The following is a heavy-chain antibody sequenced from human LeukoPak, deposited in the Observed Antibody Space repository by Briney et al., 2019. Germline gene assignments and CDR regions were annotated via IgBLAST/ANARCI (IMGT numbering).Heavy chain of an antibody. Sequence: GGSLRLSCAASGFTFSSYAMSWVRQAPGKGLEWVSTFSGTSTNSYADAVKGRVTISRDNSKNTLYLQMNSLRAEDTAVYYCAKDDRREGDYGAVDCWGQGTLVTVSS. CDR2: FSGTSTN. CDR1: GFTFSSYA. D-gene: IGHD4-17*01. CDR3: AKDDRREGDYGAVDC. J-gene: IGHJ4*02. V-gene: IGHV3-23*01.